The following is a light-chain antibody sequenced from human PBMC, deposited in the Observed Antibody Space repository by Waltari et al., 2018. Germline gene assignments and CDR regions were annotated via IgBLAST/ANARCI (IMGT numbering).Light chain of an antibody. CDR1: SSNIGSNI. CDR2: SND. J-gene: IGLJ3*02. Sequence: QSVLTQPPSASGAPGQRVSISCSGDSSNIGSNIVNWYQQFPGTAPRLLIYSNDQRPSGVPGRFSGSKSGTSASLAISGLRSEDEADYYCTSWDDSLNGYWVFGGGTRLTVL. V-gene: IGLV1-44*01. CDR3: TSWDDSLNGYWV.